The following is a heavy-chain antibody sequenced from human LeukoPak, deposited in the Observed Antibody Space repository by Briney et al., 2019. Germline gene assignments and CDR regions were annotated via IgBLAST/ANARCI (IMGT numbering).Heavy chain of an antibody. D-gene: IGHD1-1*01. J-gene: IGHJ4*02. CDR1: GSSVSSDNYY. CDR3: ARGYYLPKTAEVGTTALFDY. CDR2: TYYTGNS. Sequence: PSETLSLTCTVSGSSVSSDNYYWTWIRQPPGKGLEWIGCTYYTGNSNYNPSLKSRVTISLDTSKNQFSLKLSSVTAADTAVYYCARGYYLPKTAEVGTTALFDYWGQGTLVTVSS. V-gene: IGHV4-61*01.